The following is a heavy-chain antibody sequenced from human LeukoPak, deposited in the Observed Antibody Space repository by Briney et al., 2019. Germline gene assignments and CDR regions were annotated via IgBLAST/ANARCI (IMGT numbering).Heavy chain of an antibody. D-gene: IGHD3-10*01. CDR1: GFTFRDYY. CDR3: ARAGSFRFDY. Sequence: SGGSLRLSCTASGFTFRDYYVTWIRQAPGKGLEWVSYIRSTGSSTAYADSVKGRFAISRDNAKNTLYLQMNDLRAEDTAVYYCARAGSFRFDYWGQGTMVTVSS. V-gene: IGHV3-11*04. CDR2: IRSTGSST. J-gene: IGHJ4*02.